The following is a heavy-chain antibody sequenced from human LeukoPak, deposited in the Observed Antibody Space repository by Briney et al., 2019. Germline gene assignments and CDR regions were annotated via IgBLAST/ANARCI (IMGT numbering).Heavy chain of an antibody. CDR2: FDPEDGET. D-gene: IGHD1-26*01. CDR1: GYTLTELS. Sequence: ASVKVSCKVSGYTLTELSMHWVRQAPGKGLEWMGGFDPEDGETIYAQKFQGRVTMTEDTSTDTAYMELSSLRSEDTAVCYCASQPLYSGSHFDYWGQGTLVTVSS. J-gene: IGHJ4*02. CDR3: ASQPLYSGSHFDY. V-gene: IGHV1-24*01.